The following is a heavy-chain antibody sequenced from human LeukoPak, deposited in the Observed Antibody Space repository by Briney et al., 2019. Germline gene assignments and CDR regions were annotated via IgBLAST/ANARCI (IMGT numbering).Heavy chain of an antibody. CDR2: IKEDGSEK. CDR3: ARANYYDSSGYYPRDAFDI. J-gene: IGHJ3*02. Sequence: PGGSLRLSCAASGFTFTRYWMTWVRQAPGTGLDLVANIKEDGSEKYYVDSVKGRFTISRDNAKNSLYLQMNSLRAEDTAVYYCARANYYDSSGYYPRDAFDIWGQGTMVTVSS. D-gene: IGHD3-22*01. V-gene: IGHV3-7*01. CDR1: GFTFTRYW.